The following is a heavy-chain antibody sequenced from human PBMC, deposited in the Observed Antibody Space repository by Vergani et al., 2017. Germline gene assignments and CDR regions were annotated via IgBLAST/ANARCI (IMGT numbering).Heavy chain of an antibody. V-gene: IGHV4-59*01. CDR2: IYYSGST. CDR3: ARASGSGWYLDYYYGMDV. CDR1: GGSMSGYY. D-gene: IGHD6-19*01. J-gene: IGHJ6*02. Sequence: QVRLQESGPGLVKPSETLSLTCSVSGGSMSGYYWSWIRQPPGKGLEWIGYIYYSGSTNYNPSLKSRVTISVDTSKNQFSLKLSSVTAADTAVYYCARASGSGWYLDYYYGMDVWGQGTTVTVSS.